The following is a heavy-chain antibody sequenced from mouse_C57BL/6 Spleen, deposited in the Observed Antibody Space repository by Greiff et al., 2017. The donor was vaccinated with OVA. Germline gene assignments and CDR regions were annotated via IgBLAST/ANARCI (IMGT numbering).Heavy chain of an antibody. CDR3: ARCSWDGAWFAY. Sequence: VQLQQPGAELVKPGASVKLSCTASGYTFTSYWMHWVKQRPGRGLEWIGRIDPNSGGTKYTENFKSKATLTVDNPSSTAYMQLSSLTSEDSAVYYCARCSWDGAWFAYWGQGTLVTVSA. V-gene: IGHV1-72*01. D-gene: IGHD4-1*01. CDR2: IDPNSGGT. J-gene: IGHJ3*01. CDR1: GYTFTSYW.